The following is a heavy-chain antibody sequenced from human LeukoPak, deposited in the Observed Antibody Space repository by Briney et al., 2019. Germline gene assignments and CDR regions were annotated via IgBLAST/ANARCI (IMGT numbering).Heavy chain of an antibody. CDR3: ARQQLERSWFDP. CDR2: IYPGDSDT. J-gene: IGHJ5*02. Sequence: GESLKISCKGSGYSFTGYWIGWVRQMPGKGLEWMWIIYPGDSDTRYSPSFQAQVTISADKSISTAYLQWSSLKASDTAMYYCARQQLERSWFDPWGQGTLVTVSS. CDR1: GYSFTGYW. D-gene: IGHD1-1*01. V-gene: IGHV5-51*01.